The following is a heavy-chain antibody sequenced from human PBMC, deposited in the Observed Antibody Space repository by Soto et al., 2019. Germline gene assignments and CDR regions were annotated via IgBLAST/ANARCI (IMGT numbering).Heavy chain of an antibody. V-gene: IGHV4-39*07. J-gene: IGHJ2*01. D-gene: IGHD1-26*01. Sequence: SETLSLTCTVSGGSISSSSYYWGWIRQPPGKGLEWIGSIYYSGSTYYNPSLKSRVTISVDTSKNQFSLKLSSVTAADTAVYYCARGHSGSYYRSYWYFDLWGRGTLVTVSS. CDR1: GGSISSSSYY. CDR2: IYYSGST. CDR3: ARGHSGSYYRSYWYFDL.